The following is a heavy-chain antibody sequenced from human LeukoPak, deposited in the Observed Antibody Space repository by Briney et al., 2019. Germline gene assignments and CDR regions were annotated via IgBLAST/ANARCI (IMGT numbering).Heavy chain of an antibody. CDR2: ISAYNGNT. CDR3: ARDLVALGTRSHFEGNYHFDY. J-gene: IGHJ4*02. V-gene: IGHV1-18*01. CDR1: GYTFSTNG. D-gene: IGHD1-7*01. Sequence: AASVKVSCKASGYTFSTNGISWVRQAPGQGLEWMGWISAYNGNTNYAQKLQGRVTMTTDTSTSTAYMELRSLRSDDTAVYYCARDLVALGTRSHFEGNYHFDYWGQGTLVTVSS.